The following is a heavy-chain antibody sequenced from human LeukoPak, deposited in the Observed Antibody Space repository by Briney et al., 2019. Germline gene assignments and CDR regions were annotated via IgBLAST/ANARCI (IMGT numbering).Heavy chain of an antibody. V-gene: IGHV3-15*01. D-gene: IGHD2-2*01. CDR2: IKSKTDGGAS. J-gene: IGHJ3*02. CDR1: GFTFSNAW. Sequence: GGSLRLPCAASGFTFSNAWMRWVRQAPGKGLEWVGHIKSKTDGGASDYAAPVKGRFTISRDDSKNTLYLQMNSLKTEDTALYYCTTDSLVHCSGTSCYAAFDIWGQGTMVTVSS. CDR3: TTDSLVHCSGTSCYAAFDI.